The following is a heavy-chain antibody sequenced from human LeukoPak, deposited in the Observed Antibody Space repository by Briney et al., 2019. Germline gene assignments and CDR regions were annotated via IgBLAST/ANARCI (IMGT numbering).Heavy chain of an antibody. J-gene: IGHJ4*02. V-gene: IGHV3-23*01. D-gene: IGHD2-8*01. Sequence: GGSLRLSCAASGFTFSTYAMSWIRQAPGKGLEWVSTISSGGGFTYYSESVKGRFTISRDSSKSTPCLQMNSLRAEDTAVYYCAKDLRIRAGVPDYWGQGTLVTVSS. CDR2: ISSGGGFT. CDR1: GFTFSTYA. CDR3: AKDLRIRAGVPDY.